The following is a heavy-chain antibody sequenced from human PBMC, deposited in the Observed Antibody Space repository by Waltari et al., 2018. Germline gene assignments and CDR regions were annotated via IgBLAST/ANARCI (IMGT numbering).Heavy chain of an antibody. Sequence: EVQLVESGGGLVQLGGSLRLSCVASGFTFRSYSMNWVRQAPGKGLEWVSYISSSSTINYADSVKGRFTISRDSPKNSLYLQMNSLRAEDAAVYYCARGMVGAAYFDCWGQGALVSVSS. D-gene: IGHD1-26*01. V-gene: IGHV3-48*04. CDR3: ARGMVGAAYFDC. CDR2: ISSSSTI. CDR1: GFTFRSYS. J-gene: IGHJ4*02.